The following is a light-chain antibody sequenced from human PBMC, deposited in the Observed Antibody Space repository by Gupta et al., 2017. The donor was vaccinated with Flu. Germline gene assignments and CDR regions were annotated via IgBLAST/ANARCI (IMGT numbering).Light chain of an antibody. J-gene: IGLJ1*01. CDR2: NDS. CDR1: ALPNQY. Sequence: SYELTQPPSVSVCPGQTARITCSGDALPNQYAYWYQQKPGHALVWVIFNDSERPSGIPGRFSATCSATTATSPTSAVQAEDEADYYYHSTASSGFHVFGTGTKVTVL. V-gene: IGLV3-25*02. CDR3: HSTASSGFHV.